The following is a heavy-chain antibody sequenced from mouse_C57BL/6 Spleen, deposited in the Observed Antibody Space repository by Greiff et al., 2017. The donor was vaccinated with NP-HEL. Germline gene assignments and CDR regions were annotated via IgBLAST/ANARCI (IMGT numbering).Heavy chain of an antibody. CDR2: INPNNGGT. J-gene: IGHJ2*01. D-gene: IGHD2-1*01. CDR3: ARSRGNYPYYFDY. V-gene: IGHV1-18*01. CDR1: GYTFTDYN. Sequence: VQLQQSGPELVKPGASVKIPCKASGYTFTDYNMDWVKQSHGKSLEWIGDINPNNGGTIYNQKFKGKATLTVDKSSSTAYMELRSLTSEDTAVYYCARSRGNYPYYFDYWGQGTTLTVSS.